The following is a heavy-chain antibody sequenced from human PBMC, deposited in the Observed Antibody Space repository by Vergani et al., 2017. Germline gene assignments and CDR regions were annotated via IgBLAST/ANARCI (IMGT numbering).Heavy chain of an antibody. CDR3: AKSTYQLDAFDI. Sequence: EVQLVESGGGLVKPGGSLRLSCAASGFTFSTYSMNWVRQAPGKGLEWVSSISSSSNYIYYADSLKGRFTIPRDNAKNSLYLQMNSLRAEDTAVYYCAKSTYQLDAFDIWGQGTMVTVSS. CDR2: ISSSSNYI. V-gene: IGHV3-21*02. J-gene: IGHJ3*02. D-gene: IGHD2-2*01. CDR1: GFTFSTYS.